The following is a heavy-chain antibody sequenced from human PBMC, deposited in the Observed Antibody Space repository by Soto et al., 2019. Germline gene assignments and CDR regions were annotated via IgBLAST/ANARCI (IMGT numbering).Heavy chain of an antibody. CDR1: GGTFSSYA. V-gene: IGHV1-69*01. CDR3: AREDYGSGSYYISDYGMDV. Sequence: QVQLVQSGAEVTKPGSSVKVSCKASGGTFSSYAISWVRQAPGQGLEWMGGIIPIFGTANYAQKFQGRVTITADESTSTAYMELSGLRSEDTAVYYCAREDYGSGSYYISDYGMDVWGQGTTVTVSS. CDR2: IIPIFGTA. D-gene: IGHD3-10*01. J-gene: IGHJ6*02.